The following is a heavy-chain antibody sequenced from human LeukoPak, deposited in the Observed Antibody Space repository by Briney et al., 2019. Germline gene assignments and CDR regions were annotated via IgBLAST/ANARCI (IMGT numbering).Heavy chain of an antibody. CDR1: GYSISSGYY. V-gene: IGHV4-38-2*01. CDR2: IYHSGST. D-gene: IGHD2-2*01. CDR3: ARHCSSTSCLLRWFDP. Sequence: SETLSLTCAVSGYSISSGYYWGWIRQPPGKGLEWIGCIYHSGSTYYNPSLKSRVTISVDTSKNQFSLKLSSVTAADTAVYYCARHCSSTSCLLRWFDPWGQGTLVTVSS. J-gene: IGHJ5*02.